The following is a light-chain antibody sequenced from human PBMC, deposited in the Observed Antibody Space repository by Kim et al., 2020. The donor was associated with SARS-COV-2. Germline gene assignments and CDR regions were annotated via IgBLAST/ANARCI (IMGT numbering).Light chain of an antibody. CDR3: QQCYSTPVT. V-gene: IGKV4-1*01. J-gene: IGKJ4*01. CDR2: WAS. CDR1: QCVLYSSENKNY. Sequence: ATINCKTSQCVLYSSENKNYIAWYQKKSGQPPRLLMYWASTRESGVPDRFSGSGSGTDFTLTISSLQAEDVAVYYCQQCYSTPVTFGGGTKVDIK.